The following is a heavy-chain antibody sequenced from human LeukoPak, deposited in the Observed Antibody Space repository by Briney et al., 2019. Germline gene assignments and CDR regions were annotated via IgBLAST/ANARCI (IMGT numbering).Heavy chain of an antibody. CDR3: ARMGTIAAAGTIDY. J-gene: IGHJ4*02. Sequence: SETLSLTCTVSGGSISCYYWSWIRQPPGKGLEWIGYIYYSGSTNYNPSLKSRVTISVDTSKNQFSLKLSSVTAADTAVYYCARMGTIAAAGTIDYWGQGTLVTVSS. D-gene: IGHD6-13*01. CDR1: GGSISCYY. V-gene: IGHV4-59*01. CDR2: IYYSGST.